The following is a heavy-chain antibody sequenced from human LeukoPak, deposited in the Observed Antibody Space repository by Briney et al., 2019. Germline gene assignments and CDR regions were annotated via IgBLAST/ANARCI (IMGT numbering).Heavy chain of an antibody. CDR2: ISAYNGNT. V-gene: IGHV1-18*01. Sequence: ASVNVSCKASGYTFTSYGISWVRQAPGQGLEWMGWISAYNGNTNYAQKLQGRVTMTTDTSTSTAYMELRSLRSDDTAVYYCARGPSGWYGEYSFDYWGQGTLVTVSS. CDR3: ARGPSGWYGEYSFDY. D-gene: IGHD6-19*01. J-gene: IGHJ4*02. CDR1: GYTFTSYG.